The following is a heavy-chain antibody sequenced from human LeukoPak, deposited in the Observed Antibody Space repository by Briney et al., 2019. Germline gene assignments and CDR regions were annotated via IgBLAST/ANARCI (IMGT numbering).Heavy chain of an antibody. CDR3: AREDSSSLDY. CDR2: IRYDGSNK. CDR1: GFTFSSYG. J-gene: IGHJ4*02. V-gene: IGHV3-30*02. D-gene: IGHD6-13*01. Sequence: GGSLRLSCAASGFTFSSYGMHWVRQAPGKGLEWVAFIRYDGSNKYYADSVKGRFSISRDNTKNSLFLQMNSLRAEDTAVYYCAREDSSSLDYWGQGALVTVSS.